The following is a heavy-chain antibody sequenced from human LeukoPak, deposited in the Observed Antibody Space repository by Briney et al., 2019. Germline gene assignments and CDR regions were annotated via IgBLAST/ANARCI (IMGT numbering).Heavy chain of an antibody. Sequence: GESLKISCTGSGYRFTSNWIGWVRQMPGKGLEWMGIVYPGDSDARYSSSFQGQVTISADKSISTAYLQWSSLKASDTAMYYCASSYYYDSSGLYFDYWGQGTLVTVSS. CDR1: GYRFTSNW. CDR2: VYPGDSDA. J-gene: IGHJ4*02. D-gene: IGHD3-22*01. CDR3: ASSYYYDSSGLYFDY. V-gene: IGHV5-51*06.